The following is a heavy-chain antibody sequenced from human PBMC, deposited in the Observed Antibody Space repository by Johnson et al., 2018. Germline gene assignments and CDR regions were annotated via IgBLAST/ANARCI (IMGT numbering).Heavy chain of an antibody. V-gene: IGHV4-59*01. J-gene: IGHJ3*02. CDR1: GGSIRSDY. CDR3: AVGGSYYFGSGKDAFDI. D-gene: IGHD3-10*01. Sequence: QVQLQESGPGLVKPSETLSLTCSVSGGSIRSDYWSWIRQPPGKGLEWIGEINHSGSTNYNPSLKSRVTISVDTSKNQFSLKLSSVTAADPAVYYCAVGGSYYFGSGKDAFDIWGQGTMVTVSS. CDR2: INHSGST.